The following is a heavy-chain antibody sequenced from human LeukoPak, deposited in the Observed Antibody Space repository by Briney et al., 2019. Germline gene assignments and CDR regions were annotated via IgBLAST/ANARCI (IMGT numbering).Heavy chain of an antibody. J-gene: IGHJ4*02. Sequence: GGSLRLSCAASGFTFSSYEMNWVRQAPGKGLEWVSYISSSGSTIYYADSVKGRFTISRDNAKNSLYLQMNSLRAEDTAVYYCARVSPRHIVVVTAKGLDYWGQGTLVTVSS. CDR2: ISSSGSTI. CDR1: GFTFSSYE. CDR3: ARVSPRHIVVVTAKGLDY. D-gene: IGHD2-21*02. V-gene: IGHV3-48*03.